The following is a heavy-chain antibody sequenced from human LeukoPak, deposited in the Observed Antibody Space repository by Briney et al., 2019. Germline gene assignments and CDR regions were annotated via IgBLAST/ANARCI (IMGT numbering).Heavy chain of an antibody. J-gene: IGHJ5*02. V-gene: IGHV1-69*13. Sequence: ASVKVSCKASGGTFSSYAISWVRQAPGQGLEWMGGIIPIFGTANYAQKFQGRVTITADESTSTAYMELSSLRSEDTAVYYCARDIVVVVAATPRPNFWFDPWGQGTLVTVSS. CDR3: ARDIVVVVAATPRPNFWFDP. CDR1: GGTFSSYA. CDR2: IIPIFGTA. D-gene: IGHD2-15*01.